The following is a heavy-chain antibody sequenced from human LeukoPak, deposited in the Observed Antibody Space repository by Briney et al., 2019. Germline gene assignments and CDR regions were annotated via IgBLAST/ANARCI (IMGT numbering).Heavy chain of an antibody. J-gene: IGHJ4*02. Sequence: GGSLRLSCAASGLSLKDYEMTWVRQAPGKGLEWVSYISSSGRTIYYADSVKGRFTISRDNAKNSLYLQMNSLRAEDTAVYSCVSSRIVAALPFDYWGQGTLVTVSS. V-gene: IGHV3-48*03. CDR2: ISSSGRTI. CDR3: VSSRIVAALPFDY. CDR1: GLSLKDYE. D-gene: IGHD1-26*01.